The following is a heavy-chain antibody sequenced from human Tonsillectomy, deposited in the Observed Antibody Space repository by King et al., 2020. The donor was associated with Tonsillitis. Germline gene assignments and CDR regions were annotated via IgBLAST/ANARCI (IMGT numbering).Heavy chain of an antibody. J-gene: IGHJ4*02. CDR3: AGGEGSSCWFEGFDY. D-gene: IGHD6-19*01. V-gene: IGHV3-7*03. CDR2: IKQDGSGK. Sequence: VRQAPGKGLEWVAKIKQDGSGKYYVDSVKGRFTISRDSAKNSLYLQMNSLRPEDTAVYYCAGGEGSSCWFEGFDYWGQGTLVTVSS.